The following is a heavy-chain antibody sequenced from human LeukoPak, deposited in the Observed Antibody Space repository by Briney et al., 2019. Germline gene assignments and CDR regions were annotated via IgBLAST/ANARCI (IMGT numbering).Heavy chain of an antibody. CDR1: GYTFTAYY. V-gene: IGHV1-2*02. D-gene: IGHD4-11*01. Sequence: GASVKVSCKASGYTFTAYYMHWLRQAPGQGLEWMGWVNPNTGATKYAQNFQDRVTMTRDTSISTAYMELSRLRSDDTAVYYCARAPPHDYSNYGDYWGQGTLVTVSS. J-gene: IGHJ4*02. CDR3: ARAPPHDYSNYGDY. CDR2: VNPNTGAT.